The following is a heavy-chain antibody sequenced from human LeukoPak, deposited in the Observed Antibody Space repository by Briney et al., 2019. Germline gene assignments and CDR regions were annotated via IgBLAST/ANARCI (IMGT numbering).Heavy chain of an antibody. V-gene: IGHV3-74*01. CDR3: LRDLNWSLDQ. CDR2: IKSDGITI. CDR1: GFTFSNYG. D-gene: IGHD1-20*01. J-gene: IGHJ4*02. Sequence: GGSLRLSCAASGFTFSNYGMHRVRQAPGKGLVWVSRIKSDGITITYADSVKGRFTISRDNAKNTLYLQMNSLRAEDTAVYYCLRDLNWSLDQWGQGTLVTVSS.